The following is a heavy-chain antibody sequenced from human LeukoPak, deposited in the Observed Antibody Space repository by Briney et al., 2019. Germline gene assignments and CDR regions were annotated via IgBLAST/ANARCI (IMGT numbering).Heavy chain of an antibody. CDR1: GGSISTYY. J-gene: IGHJ4*02. V-gene: IGHV4-59*01. Sequence: PSETLSLTCTVSGGSISTYYWNWIRQPPGKGLEWIGYIYYSGSTNYNPSLKSRVTISVDTSKNQFSLKLSSVTAADTAVYYCARSGGYSSGWSLWGQGTLVTVSS. CDR3: ARSGGYSSGWSL. CDR2: IYYSGST. D-gene: IGHD6-13*01.